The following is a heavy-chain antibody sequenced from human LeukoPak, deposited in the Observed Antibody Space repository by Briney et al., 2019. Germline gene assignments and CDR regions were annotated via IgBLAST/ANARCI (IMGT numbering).Heavy chain of an antibody. V-gene: IGHV2-5*02. J-gene: IGHJ4*02. D-gene: IGHD3-22*01. CDR2: IYWDDDK. CDR3: AHTSSGYYYDSY. Sequence: RKSGPTLVNPTQTLTLTCTFSGFSLSTSGVGVGWIRQPPGKALELLALIYWDDDKRYSPSLKSKLTITKDTSKNQVVLTMTNMDPVDTATYYCAHTSSGYYYDSYWGQGTLVTVSS. CDR1: GFSLSTSGVG.